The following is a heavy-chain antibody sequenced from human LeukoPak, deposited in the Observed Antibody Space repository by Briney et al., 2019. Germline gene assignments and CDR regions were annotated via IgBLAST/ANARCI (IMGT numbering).Heavy chain of an antibody. Sequence: GGSLRLSCAAAGFTFDNYAMHWVRQAPGKGLEWVSRISWNTGNIDYADSVKGRFTISRDNAKNSLYLQMNSLRAEDTAVYYCARDRQWSHDAFDIWGQGTMVTVSS. CDR1: GFTFDNYA. J-gene: IGHJ3*02. CDR3: ARDRQWSHDAFDI. V-gene: IGHV3-9*01. D-gene: IGHD6-19*01. CDR2: ISWNTGNI.